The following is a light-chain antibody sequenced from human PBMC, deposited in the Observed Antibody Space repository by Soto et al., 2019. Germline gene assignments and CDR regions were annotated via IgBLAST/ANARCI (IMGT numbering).Light chain of an antibody. Sequence: ALTQPPSASWSPGQSVTISCTGTSSDIGGYDYVSWYQQFPGRAPKLIIYEVNQRPSGVPERFSGSKSGNTASLTVSGLQTEDEAEYFCSSYAAANNFVVFGGGTKVTVL. V-gene: IGLV2-8*01. J-gene: IGLJ2*01. CDR3: SSYAAANNFVV. CDR1: SSDIGGYDY. CDR2: EVN.